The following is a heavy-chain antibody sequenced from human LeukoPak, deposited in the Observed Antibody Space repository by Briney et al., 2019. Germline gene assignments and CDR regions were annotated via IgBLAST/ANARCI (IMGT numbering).Heavy chain of an antibody. D-gene: IGHD2-15*01. V-gene: IGHV4-31*03. CDR1: GGSISSGGYY. Sequence: SQTLSLTCTVSGGSISSGGYYWSWIRQHPGKGLEWIVYIYYSGSTYYNPSLKSRFTISLDTSKNQFSLKLSSVTAADTAVYYCAGGPTHGVLHYYYFDVWGKGTTVTASS. CDR2: IYYSGST. CDR3: AGGPTHGVLHYYYFDV. J-gene: IGHJ6*03.